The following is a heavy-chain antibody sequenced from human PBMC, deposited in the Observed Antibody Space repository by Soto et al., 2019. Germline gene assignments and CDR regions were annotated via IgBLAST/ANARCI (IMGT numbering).Heavy chain of an antibody. D-gene: IGHD6-13*01. V-gene: IGHV1-3*01. CDR3: ARDQGTPYFDSSSGEDAPAYYGMDV. CDR1: GYTFTSYA. CDR2: INAGNGNT. Sequence: ASVKVSCKASGYTFTSYAMHWVRQAPGQRLEWMGWINAGNGNTKYSQKFQGRVTITRDTSASTAYMELSSLRSEDTAVYYCARDQGTPYFDSSSGEDAPAYYGMDVWGQGTTVTVSS. J-gene: IGHJ6*02.